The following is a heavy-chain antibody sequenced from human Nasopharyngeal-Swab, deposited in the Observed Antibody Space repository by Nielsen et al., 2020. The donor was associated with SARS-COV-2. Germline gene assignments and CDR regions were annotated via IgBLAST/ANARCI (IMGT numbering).Heavy chain of an antibody. D-gene: IGHD4-17*01. CDR3: ARARTEYGDYADYFDY. Sequence: GESLKTSCAASGFTLSSYWLSWGRQAPGKGLEWVANIKQDGSEKYYVDSVKGRFTISRDNAKNSLYLQMNSLRAEDTAVYYCARARTEYGDYADYFDYWGQGTLVTVSS. CDR1: GFTLSSYW. J-gene: IGHJ4*02. V-gene: IGHV3-7*05. CDR2: IKQDGSEK.